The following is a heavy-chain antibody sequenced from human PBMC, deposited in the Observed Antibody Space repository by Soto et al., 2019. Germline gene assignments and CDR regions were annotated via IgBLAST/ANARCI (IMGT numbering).Heavy chain of an antibody. CDR1: GFTFRDYY. CDR2: VSSGTTYT. CDR3: ARPLRYYEPSAGFAM. D-gene: IGHD3-16*01. J-gene: IGHJ3*01. V-gene: IGHV3-11*05. Sequence: QVYLVESGGGLVKPGVSLRLSCVASGFTFRDYYMIWIRQAPGKGLEWVSYVSSGTTYTNYADSVKGRFTISRDDAKYSLYLQMNSPRAEDTAVYYCARPLRYYEPSAGFAMWGQGTMVTVSS.